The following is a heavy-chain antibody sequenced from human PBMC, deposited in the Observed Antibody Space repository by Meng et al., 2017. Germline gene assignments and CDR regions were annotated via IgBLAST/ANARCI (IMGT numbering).Heavy chain of an antibody. J-gene: IGHJ4*02. CDR1: GYTFTSYG. D-gene: IGHD3-10*01. Sequence: ASVKVSCKASGYTFTSYGICWVRQAPGQGLEWMGWISAYNGNTNYAQKLQGRVTMTTDTSTSTAYMELRSLRSDDTAVYYCARIPINYYGSGSYYNKFDYWGQGTLVTVSS. CDR3: ARIPINYYGSGSYYNKFDY. CDR2: ISAYNGNT. V-gene: IGHV1-18*01.